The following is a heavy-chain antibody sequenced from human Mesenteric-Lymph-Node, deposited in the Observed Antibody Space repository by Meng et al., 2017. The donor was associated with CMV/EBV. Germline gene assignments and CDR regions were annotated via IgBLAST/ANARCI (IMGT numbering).Heavy chain of an antibody. J-gene: IGHJ5*02. D-gene: IGHD2-15*01. CDR2: IGSGSIYI. CDR3: AKGPDIVVVANWLDP. Sequence: GESLRLSCAASGLSFTTYSMNWVRQAPGKGLEWVSSIGSGSIYIFYADSVKGRFTISRDNAKNSLYLQMNSLRAEDTAVYYCAKGPDIVVVANWLDPWGQGTLVTVSS. V-gene: IGHV3-21*04. CDR1: GLSFTTYS.